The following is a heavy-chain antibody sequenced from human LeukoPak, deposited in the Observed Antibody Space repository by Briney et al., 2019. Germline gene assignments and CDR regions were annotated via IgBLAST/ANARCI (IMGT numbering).Heavy chain of an antibody. V-gene: IGHV3-30-3*01. D-gene: IGHD3-3*01. CDR3: AGEESGISIFGVVIF. J-gene: IGHJ4*02. CDR2: ISHDGSNK. Sequence: GGSLRLSCEASGFTFSSYAMHWVRQAPGKGLEWVAIISHDGSNKYYADSVKGRFTISRDNSKNTLYLQMNSLGAEDTAVYYCAGEESGISIFGVVIFWGQGTLVTVSS. CDR1: GFTFSSYA.